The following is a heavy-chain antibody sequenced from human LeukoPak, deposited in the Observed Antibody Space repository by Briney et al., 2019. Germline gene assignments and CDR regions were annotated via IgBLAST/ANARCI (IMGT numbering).Heavy chain of an antibody. D-gene: IGHD6-6*01. V-gene: IGHV3-23*01. CDR3: AKEYSSSPNRFDY. CDR2: ISRGSTIT. CDR1: GFSFSDYS. Sequence: GGSLRLSCAASGFSFSDYSMNWVRQAPGKGLEWVSYISRGSTITYYGDSVKGRFTISRDNSKNTLYLKMNSLRAEDTAVYYCAKEYSSSPNRFDYWGQGTLVTVSS. J-gene: IGHJ4*02.